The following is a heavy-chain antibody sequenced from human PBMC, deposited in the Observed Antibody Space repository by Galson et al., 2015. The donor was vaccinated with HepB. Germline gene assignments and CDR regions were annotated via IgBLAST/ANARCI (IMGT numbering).Heavy chain of an antibody. CDR2: IIPIFGTA. D-gene: IGHD6-13*01. V-gene: IGHV1-69*13. J-gene: IGHJ5*02. CDR3: ARDKSAGSLQP. CDR1: GGTFSSYA. Sequence: SVKVFCKASGGTFSSYAISWVRQAPGQGLEWMGGIIPIFGTANYAQKFQGRVAITADESTSTAYMELSSLRSEDTAVYYCARDKSAGSLQPWGQGTLVTVSS.